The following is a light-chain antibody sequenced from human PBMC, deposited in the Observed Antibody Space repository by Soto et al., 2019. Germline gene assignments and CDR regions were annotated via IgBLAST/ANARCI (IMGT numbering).Light chain of an antibody. CDR1: QSISSW. J-gene: IGKJ1*01. V-gene: IGKV1-5*03. Sequence: DIQMTQSPSTLSASVGDRVTITCRASQSISSWLAWYPQKPGKAPTLLIYKASSLEGGVPSSFSGSDSGSGTTFPLTISSLQPDDFASYYCQHYTSYPWTFGQGTTVEIK. CDR2: KAS. CDR3: QHYTSYPWT.